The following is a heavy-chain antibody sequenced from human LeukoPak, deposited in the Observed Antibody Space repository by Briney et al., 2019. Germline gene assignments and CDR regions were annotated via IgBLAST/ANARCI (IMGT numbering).Heavy chain of an antibody. D-gene: IGHD4-17*01. CDR1: GYRFTSYW. V-gene: IGHV5-51*01. Sequence: GESLKISCKGSGYRFTSYWIGWVRQMPGKGLEWMGIIYPGDSDTRCSPAFQGQVTISADKSINTAYLQWSSLKASDTAMYYCARQTTVTTPFGYWGQGTLVTVSS. CDR3: ARQTTVTTPFGY. CDR2: IYPGDSDT. J-gene: IGHJ4*02.